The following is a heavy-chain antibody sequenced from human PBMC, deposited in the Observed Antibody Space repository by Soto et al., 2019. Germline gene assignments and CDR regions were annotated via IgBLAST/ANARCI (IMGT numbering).Heavy chain of an antibody. V-gene: IGHV3-7*03. D-gene: IGHD3-9*01. CDR1: GFTFSSYW. Sequence: PGGSLRLSCAASGFTFSSYWMSWVRQAPGKGLEWVANIKQDGSEKYYVGSVKGRFTISRDNAKNSLYLQMNSLRAEDTAVYYCARDLGILTGYSCWFDPWGQGTLVTVSS. CDR2: IKQDGSEK. CDR3: ARDLGILTGYSCWFDP. J-gene: IGHJ5*02.